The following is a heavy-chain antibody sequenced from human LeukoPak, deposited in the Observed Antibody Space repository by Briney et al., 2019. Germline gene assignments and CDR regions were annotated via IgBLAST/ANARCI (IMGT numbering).Heavy chain of an antibody. J-gene: IGHJ4*02. V-gene: IGHV3-49*04. CDR1: GFTFGYHA. CDR3: TRDIVSSSQPYYFDY. Sequence: GGSLRLSCTASGFTFGYHAITWVRQAPGRGLEWVGFIRSQAYSGTTEYATSVKDRFTISRDDSKSIAYLQMNSLKTEDTAVYYWTRDIVSSSQPYYFDYWGQGTLVTVSS. CDR2: IRSQAYSGTT. D-gene: IGHD2-2*01.